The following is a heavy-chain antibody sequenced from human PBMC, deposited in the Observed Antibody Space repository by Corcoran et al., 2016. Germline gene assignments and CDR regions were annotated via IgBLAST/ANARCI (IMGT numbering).Heavy chain of an antibody. D-gene: IGHD6-13*01. J-gene: IGHJ5*02. Sequence: QVQLQQWGAGLLKPSETLSLTCAVYGGSFSGYYWSWIRQPPGKGLEWIGEINHSGSTNYNPSLKSRVTIAVDTSKNQFSLKLSSVTAADTAVYYWARRIVPPIGPGRAAAGNLGTHNWFDPWGQGTLVTVSS. CDR2: INHSGST. CDR1: GGSFSGYY. V-gene: IGHV4-34*01. CDR3: ARRIVPPIGPGRAAAGNLGTHNWFDP.